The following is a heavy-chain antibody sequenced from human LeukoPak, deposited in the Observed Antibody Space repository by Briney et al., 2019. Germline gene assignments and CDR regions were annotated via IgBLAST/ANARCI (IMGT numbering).Heavy chain of an antibody. Sequence: GGSLRLSCAASGFTFSSYEMNWVRQAPGKGLEWVSYISSSGNTIYYEDSVKGRFTISRDNAKNSLYLQMNSLRAEDTAVYYCARASFSAPYYYDSSGYFYDYWGQGTLVTVSS. CDR3: ARASFSAPYYYDSSGYFYDY. J-gene: IGHJ4*02. D-gene: IGHD3-22*01. CDR1: GFTFSSYE. CDR2: ISSSGNTI. V-gene: IGHV3-48*03.